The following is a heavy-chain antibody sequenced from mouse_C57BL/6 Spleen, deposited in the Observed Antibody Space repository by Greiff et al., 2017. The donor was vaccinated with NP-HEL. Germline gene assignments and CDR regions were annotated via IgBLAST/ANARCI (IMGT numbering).Heavy chain of an antibody. CDR1: GFNIKDYY. D-gene: IGHD2-1*01. CDR3: TTRGYGNLYAMDY. Sequence: EVKLVESGAELVRPGASVKLSCTASGFNIKDYYMHWVKQRPEQGLEWIGRIDPEDGDTEYAPKFQGKATMTADTSSNTAYLQLSSLTSEDTAVYYCTTRGYGNLYAMDYWGQGTSVTVSS. CDR2: IDPEDGDT. J-gene: IGHJ4*01. V-gene: IGHV14-1*01.